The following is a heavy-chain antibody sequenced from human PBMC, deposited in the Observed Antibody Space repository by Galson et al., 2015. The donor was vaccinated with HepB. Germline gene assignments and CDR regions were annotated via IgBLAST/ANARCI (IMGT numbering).Heavy chain of an antibody. Sequence: SLRLSCAASGFTFSSYVMHWVRQAPGKGLEWVAFVRYDGSNKYYADSVKGRFTISRDNSKNTLYLQMNSLRVEDTAVYYCAKDPEYYDSSGAWFQDWGQGTLVTVSS. J-gene: IGHJ1*01. V-gene: IGHV3-30*02. D-gene: IGHD3-22*01. CDR3: AKDPEYYDSSGAWFQD. CDR2: VRYDGSNK. CDR1: GFTFSSYV.